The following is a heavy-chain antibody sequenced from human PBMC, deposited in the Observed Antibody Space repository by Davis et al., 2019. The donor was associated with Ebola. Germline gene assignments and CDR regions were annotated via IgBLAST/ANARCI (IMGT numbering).Heavy chain of an antibody. Sequence: MPSETLSLTCTVPGGSITNYYWTWVRQPPGKGLEWVGYIYYSGSTNYNPSLKSRVTISVDTSKNQFSLKLSSVTAADTAVYYCARGITGTTPGDYWGQGTLVTVSS. D-gene: IGHD1-7*01. CDR3: ARGITGTTPGDY. J-gene: IGHJ4*02. CDR2: IYYSGST. V-gene: IGHV4-59*01. CDR1: GGSITNYY.